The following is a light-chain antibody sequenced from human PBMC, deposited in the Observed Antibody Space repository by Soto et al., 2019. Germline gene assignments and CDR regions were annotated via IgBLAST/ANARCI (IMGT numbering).Light chain of an antibody. CDR3: QQRSNWPWT. CDR2: GAS. V-gene: IGKV3-15*01. Sequence: EIVMTQSPATLSVSPGERATLSCRASQSVSSNLAWYQQKPGQAPRLLIYGASTRATGIPARFSGSASGTDFTLTISSLEPEDFAVYYCQQRSNWPWTFGQGTKVDIK. J-gene: IGKJ1*01. CDR1: QSVSSN.